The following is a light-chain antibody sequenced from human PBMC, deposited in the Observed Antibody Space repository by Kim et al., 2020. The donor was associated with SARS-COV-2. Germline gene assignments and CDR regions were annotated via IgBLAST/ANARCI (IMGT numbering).Light chain of an antibody. Sequence: VSVYPGQTASITCSGDKLGDKYACWYQQKPGQSPVLVIYQDTKRPSGIPGRFSGSNSGNTATLTISGTQAMDEADYYCQAWDSSTVFGTGTKVTVL. J-gene: IGLJ1*01. CDR2: QDT. V-gene: IGLV3-1*01. CDR3: QAWDSSTV. CDR1: KLGDKY.